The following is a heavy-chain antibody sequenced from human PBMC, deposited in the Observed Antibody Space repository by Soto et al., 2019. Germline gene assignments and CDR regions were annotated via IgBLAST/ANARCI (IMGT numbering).Heavy chain of an antibody. D-gene: IGHD1-1*01. V-gene: IGHV1-46*01. CDR1: GGTFSSYA. Sequence: ASVKVSCKASGGTFSSYAISWVRQAPGQGLEWMGIINPSGGTTTYAQKFQGRVTMTRDTSTSTVYMELSSLRSEDTAVYYCARARTTTNWYYFDYWG. CDR3: ARARTTTNWYYFDY. CDR2: INPSGGTT. J-gene: IGHJ4*01.